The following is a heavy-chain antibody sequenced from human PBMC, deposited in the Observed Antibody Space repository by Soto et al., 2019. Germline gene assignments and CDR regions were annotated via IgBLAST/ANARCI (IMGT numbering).Heavy chain of an antibody. J-gene: IGHJ3*02. CDR3: ASIAALPDAFDI. CDR2: ISAYNGNT. Sequence: APVKASSKDSGYAYTSKSMSSVRQAPGQGLEWMGWISAYNGNTNYAQKLQGRVTMTTDTSTSTAYMELRSLRSDDTAVYYCASIAALPDAFDIWGQGTMVTVSS. V-gene: IGHV1-18*01. D-gene: IGHD6-6*01. CDR1: GYAYTSKS.